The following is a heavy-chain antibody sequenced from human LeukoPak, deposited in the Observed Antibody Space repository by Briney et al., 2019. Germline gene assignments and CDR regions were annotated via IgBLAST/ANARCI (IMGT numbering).Heavy chain of an antibody. V-gene: IGHV1-69*05. J-gene: IGHJ4*02. CDR2: IIPIFGTT. CDR1: GGTFRSYT. Sequence: GASVKVSCKASGGTFRSYTISWVRQAPGQGLEWMGGIIPIFGTTNYAQKFQGRVTVTRDTSTSTVHMELSGLRSEDTAVYYCARDQEGFDYWGQGTLVTVSS. CDR3: ARDQEGFDY.